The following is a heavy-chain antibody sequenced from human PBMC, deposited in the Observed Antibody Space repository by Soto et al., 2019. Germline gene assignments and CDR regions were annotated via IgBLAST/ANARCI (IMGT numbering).Heavy chain of an antibody. J-gene: IGHJ4*02. V-gene: IGHV3-23*01. D-gene: IGHD6-13*01. Sequence: EVQLLESGGGLVQPGGSLRLSCAASGFTFSSYAMSWVRQAPGKGLEWVSAISGSGGSTYYADSVKGRFTISRDNSQNTLYLQMNSLRAEGTDVSYCADSSTPFDYWGQGTLVTVSS. CDR3: ADSSTPFDY. CDR2: ISGSGGST. CDR1: GFTFSSYA.